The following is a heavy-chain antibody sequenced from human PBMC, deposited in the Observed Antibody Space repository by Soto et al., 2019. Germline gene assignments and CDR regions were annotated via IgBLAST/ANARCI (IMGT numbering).Heavy chain of an antibody. CDR1: GLTFSDYY. Sequence: GGSLRLSCEGSGLTFSDYYISWIRQAPGKGLEWISYSSNSGTFSRYADSVKGRFSISRDNTKNLLYLQMNSLRAEDTAVYYCARSGDNYNRLDYWGQGTPVTVSS. V-gene: IGHV3-11*06. CDR3: ARSGDNYNRLDY. J-gene: IGHJ4*02. CDR2: SSNSGTFS. D-gene: IGHD1-1*01.